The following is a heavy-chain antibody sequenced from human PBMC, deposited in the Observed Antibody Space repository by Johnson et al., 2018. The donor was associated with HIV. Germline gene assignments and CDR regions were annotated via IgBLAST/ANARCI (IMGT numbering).Heavy chain of an antibody. CDR2: IRYDGSNT. D-gene: IGHD2/OR15-2a*01. Sequence: QVQLVESGGGVVQPGGSLRLSCAASGFTFSTYGIHWVRQSPGKGLEWVAFIRYDGSNTYYADSVTGRFTISRDNSKNTLYLQMNSLRAEDTAVYYCAKVLSSWPPDSRDAFDIWGQGTLVTVSS. CDR1: GFTFSTYG. V-gene: IGHV3-30*02. CDR3: AKVLSSWPPDSRDAFDI. J-gene: IGHJ3*02.